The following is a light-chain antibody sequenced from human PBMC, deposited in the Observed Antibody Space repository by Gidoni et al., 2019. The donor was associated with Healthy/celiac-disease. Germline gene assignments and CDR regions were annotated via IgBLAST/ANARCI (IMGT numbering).Light chain of an antibody. V-gene: IGKV1-13*02. J-gene: IGKJ4*01. CDR3: RQFNSYPLT. Sequence: AIQLTQSPSSLSASVGDSVTITCRASQGISSALAWYQQKPGKATKLLIYDASSLESGVPSRFSVSGSGTDFTLTISSLQPEDFATYYCRQFNSYPLTFGGGTKVEIK. CDR2: DAS. CDR1: QGISSA.